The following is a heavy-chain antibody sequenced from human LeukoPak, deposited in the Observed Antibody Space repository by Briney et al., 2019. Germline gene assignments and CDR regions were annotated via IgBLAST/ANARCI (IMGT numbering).Heavy chain of an antibody. V-gene: IGHV1-18*01. Sequence: ASVTVSCKASGYTFPTYGITWVRQAPGQGLEWMGWINTYSANTQYAQNLQGRVTMTTDTSTSTAYMELRSLRSDDTAVYYCARTELWFGELSFNPFDIWGQGTMVTVSS. CDR3: ARTELWFGELSFNPFDI. D-gene: IGHD3-10*01. CDR2: INTYSANT. CDR1: GYTFPTYG. J-gene: IGHJ3*02.